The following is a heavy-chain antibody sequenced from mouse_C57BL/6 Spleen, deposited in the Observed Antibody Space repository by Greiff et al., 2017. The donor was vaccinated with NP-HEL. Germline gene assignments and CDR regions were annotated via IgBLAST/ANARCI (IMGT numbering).Heavy chain of an antibody. J-gene: IGHJ3*01. CDR1: GYSITSGYY. Sequence: EVKLLESGPGLVKPSQSLSLTCSVTGYSITSGYYWNWIRQFPGNKLEWMGYISYDGSNNYNPSLKNRISITRDTSKNQFFLKLTSVTTEDTATYYCARGMGPWFAYWGQGTLVTVSA. CDR2: ISYDGSN. CDR3: ARGMGPWFAY. D-gene: IGHD4-1*01. V-gene: IGHV3-6*01.